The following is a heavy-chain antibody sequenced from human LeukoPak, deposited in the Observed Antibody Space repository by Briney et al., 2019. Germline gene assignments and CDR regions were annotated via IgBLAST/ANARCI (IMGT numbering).Heavy chain of an antibody. Sequence: GGSLRLSCAASGFTFSSYWMHWVRQAPGKGLVWVSRINSDGSSTSYADSVKGRFTISRDNAKNTLYLQVSSLRAEDTAVYYCAKAPSRAGNGWYQIDYWGQGTLVTVSS. CDR3: AKAPSRAGNGWYQIDY. D-gene: IGHD6-19*01. CDR1: GFTFSSYW. J-gene: IGHJ4*02. V-gene: IGHV3-74*01. CDR2: INSDGSST.